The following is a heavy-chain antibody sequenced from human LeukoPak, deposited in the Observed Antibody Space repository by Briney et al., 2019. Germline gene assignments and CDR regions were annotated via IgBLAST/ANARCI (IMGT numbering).Heavy chain of an antibody. D-gene: IGHD6-6*01. Sequence: GGSLRLSCAASGFTFSSYSMNWVRQAPGKGLEWVSYISSSSSTIYYADSVKGRFTISRDNAKNTLYLQMNSLRAEDTAVYYCAASSGVGYFDYWGQGTLVTVSS. CDR1: GFTFSSYS. CDR2: ISSSSSTI. CDR3: AASSGVGYFDY. J-gene: IGHJ4*02. V-gene: IGHV3-48*01.